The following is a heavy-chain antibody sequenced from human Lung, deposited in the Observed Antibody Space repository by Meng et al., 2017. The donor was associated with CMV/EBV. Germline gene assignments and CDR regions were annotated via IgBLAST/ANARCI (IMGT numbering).Heavy chain of an antibody. J-gene: IGHJ4*02. CDR3: ARVGSSSGSYYY. CDR1: GFTFSNNW. D-gene: IGHD3-10*01. Sequence: LTXXASGFTFSNNWMSWVRQAPGKGLEWVASIKKDGSEEYYVDSVKGRFTISRDNAKNSLYLQMNILRAEDTAVYYCARVGSSSGSYYYWGQGTLVTVSS. V-gene: IGHV3-7*01. CDR2: IKKDGSEE.